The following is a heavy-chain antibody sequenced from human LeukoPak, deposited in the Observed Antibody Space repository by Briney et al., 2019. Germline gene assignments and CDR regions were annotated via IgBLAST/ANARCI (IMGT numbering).Heavy chain of an antibody. CDR3: ARVQIQLWLDPFDY. CDR1: GYTFTSYA. D-gene: IGHD5-18*01. V-gene: IGHV1-3*01. Sequence: ASVKFSCKASGYTFTSYAMHWVRQAPGQRLEWMGWINAGNGNTKYSQKFQGRVTITRDTSASTAYMELSSLRSEDTAVYYCARVQIQLWLDPFDYWGQGTLVTVSS. J-gene: IGHJ4*02. CDR2: INAGNGNT.